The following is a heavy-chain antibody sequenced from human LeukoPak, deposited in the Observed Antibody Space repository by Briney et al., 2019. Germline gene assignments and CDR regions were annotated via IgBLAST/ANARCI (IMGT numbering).Heavy chain of an antibody. CDR1: GGSISSYY. CDR2: IYTSGST. J-gene: IGHJ5*02. CDR3: AGIRFTMVRGVIAIWFDP. D-gene: IGHD3-10*01. Sequence: PSETLSPTCPVSGGSISSYYWSWIWQPAGKGLERIGRIYTSGSTNYIPSLKSRVNISVDKSKTTFSLKLSSVTAADTAVYYCAGIRFTMVRGVIAIWFDPWGQGTLVTVSS. V-gene: IGHV4-4*07.